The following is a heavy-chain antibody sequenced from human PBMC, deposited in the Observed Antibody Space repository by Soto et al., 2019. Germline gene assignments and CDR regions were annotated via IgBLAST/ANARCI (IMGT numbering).Heavy chain of an antibody. CDR2: INTDGSRT. D-gene: IGHD3-10*01. J-gene: IGHJ5*02. CDR1: GFSFTNYW. Sequence: EVQLVESGGGLVQPGGSLRLSCAASGFSFTNYWMHWVRQAPGKGLMWVSRINTDGSRTSYADSVKGRFAISRDNAKNTRYLQMNSLRAEYTAVYYCARVRSGSYDWFDPWGQGTLVTVSS. CDR3: ARVRSGSYDWFDP. V-gene: IGHV3-74*01.